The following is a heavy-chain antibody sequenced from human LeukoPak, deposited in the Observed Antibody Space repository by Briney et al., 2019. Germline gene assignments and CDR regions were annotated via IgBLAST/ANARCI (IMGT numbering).Heavy chain of an antibody. D-gene: IGHD3-22*01. CDR2: MNPNSGNT. Sequence: ASVKVSCKASGCTFTSYDINWVRQATGQGLEWMGWMNPNSGNTDYAQKFQGRVTMTRNTSISTAYMELSSLRSEDTAVYYCARLYDSKALDYYYYMDVWGKGTTVTVSS. CDR1: GCTFTSYD. J-gene: IGHJ6*03. CDR3: ARLYDSKALDYYYYMDV. V-gene: IGHV1-8*01.